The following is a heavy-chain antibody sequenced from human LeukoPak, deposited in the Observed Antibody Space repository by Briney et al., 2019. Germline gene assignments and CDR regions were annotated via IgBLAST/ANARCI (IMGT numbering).Heavy chain of an antibody. CDR2: ISSDGSRP. V-gene: IGHV3-74*01. CDR1: GFTFSSHW. J-gene: IGHJ4*02. D-gene: IGHD1-26*01. Sequence: GGSLRLTCAASGFTFSSHWMHWVRQAPGKGLVWVSGISSDGSRPRYADSVNGRFTISRDNAKNTLYLQMNSLRAEDTAVYFCVRDGQGSTPLDYWGQGTLVTVSS. CDR3: VRDGQGSTPLDY.